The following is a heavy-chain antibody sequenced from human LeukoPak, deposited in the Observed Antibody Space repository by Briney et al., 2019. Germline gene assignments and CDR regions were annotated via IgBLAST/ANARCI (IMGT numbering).Heavy chain of an antibody. V-gene: IGHV4-59*01. CDR1: GGSISTYY. Sequence: SETLSLTCTVSGGSISTYYWTWIRQPPGKGLEWIGYIYYSGSTSYSPSLKSRVTISVDTSKNQFSLKLSSVTAADTAVYYCARYYYDSSGPWRYYDLWGRGTLVTVSS. CDR2: IYYSGST. CDR3: ARYYYDSSGPWRYYDL. J-gene: IGHJ2*01. D-gene: IGHD3-22*01.